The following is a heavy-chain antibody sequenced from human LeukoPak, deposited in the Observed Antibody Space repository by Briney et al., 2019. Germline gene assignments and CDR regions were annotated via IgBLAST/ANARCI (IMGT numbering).Heavy chain of an antibody. D-gene: IGHD4-17*01. V-gene: IGHV3-23*01. CDR3: AKPGRPYGDYWYLDL. J-gene: IGHJ2*01. CDR2: ISGSGGET. CDR1: GFTFSNYA. Sequence: AGGSLRLSCAASGFTFSNYAMSWVRQTPGKGLEWVSSISGSGGETHYADSVKGRFTISRDNSKNTLNLQMNSLRAEDTAIYYCAKPGRPYGDYWYLDLWGRGTLVTVSS.